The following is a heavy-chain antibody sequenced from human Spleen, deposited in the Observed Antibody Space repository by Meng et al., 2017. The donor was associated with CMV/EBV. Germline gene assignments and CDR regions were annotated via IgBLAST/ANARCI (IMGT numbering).Heavy chain of an antibody. D-gene: IGHD6-6*01. CDR2: IKSKTDGGTT. CDR3: TTDALQLARLFDY. CDR1: GFTFSNAW. J-gene: IGHJ4*02. V-gene: IGHV3-15*01. Sequence: SGFTFSNAWRSWVRQAPGKGLEWVGRIKSKTDGGTTDYAAPVKGRFAISRDDSKNTLYLQMNSLKTEDTAVYYCTTDALQLARLFDYWGQGTLVTVSS.